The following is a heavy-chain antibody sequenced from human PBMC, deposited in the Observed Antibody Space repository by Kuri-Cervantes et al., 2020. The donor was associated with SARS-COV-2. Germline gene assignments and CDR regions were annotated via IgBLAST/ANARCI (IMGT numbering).Heavy chain of an antibody. CDR1: EFTFSSYS. Sequence: GESLKISCAASEFTFSSYSMNWVRQAPGKGLEWVSYISSSSSTIYYADSVKGRFTISRDNAKNSLYLQMNSLRDEDTAVYYCAREGVTGTTYYYYYGMDVWGQGTTVTVSS. D-gene: IGHD1-7*01. V-gene: IGHV3-48*02. CDR2: ISSSSSTI. CDR3: AREGVTGTTYYYYYGMDV. J-gene: IGHJ6*02.